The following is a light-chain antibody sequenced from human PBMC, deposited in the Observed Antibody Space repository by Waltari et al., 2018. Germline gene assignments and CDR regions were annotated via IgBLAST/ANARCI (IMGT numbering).Light chain of an antibody. CDR1: QSVSRF. CDR3: QKYDRLPAT. V-gene: IGKV3-20*01. Sequence: EIVLTQSPGTLSLSPGERATLSCRASQSVSRFLAWYQQKPGQDPRLLISCASSRATGIPDRFRCSGSGTDFSLTISRLEPEDFAVYYCQKYDRLPATFGQGTKVEIK. CDR2: CAS. J-gene: IGKJ1*01.